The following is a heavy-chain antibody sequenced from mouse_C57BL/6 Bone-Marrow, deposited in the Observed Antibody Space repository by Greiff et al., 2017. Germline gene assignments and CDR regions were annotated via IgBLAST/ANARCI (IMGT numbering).Heavy chain of an antibody. Sequence: EVKLVESGEGLVKPGGSLKLSCAASGFTFSSYAMSWVRQTPEKRLEWVAYIRSGGDYIYYAATVKGRFTISRDNARNTLYLQMSSLKSEDTAMYYCTRHYYGSSPYWYFDVWGTGTTVTVSS. CDR3: TRHYYGSSPYWYFDV. V-gene: IGHV5-9-1*02. CDR1: GFTFSSYA. J-gene: IGHJ1*03. D-gene: IGHD1-1*01. CDR2: IRSGGDYI.